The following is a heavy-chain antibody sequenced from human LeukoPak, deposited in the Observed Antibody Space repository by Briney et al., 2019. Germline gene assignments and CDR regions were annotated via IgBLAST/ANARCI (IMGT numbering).Heavy chain of an antibody. D-gene: IGHD3-10*01. J-gene: IGHJ4*02. V-gene: IGHV3-21*01. CDR3: ARGGDGELLYPFDY. CDR2: ISSSGGYI. Sequence: GGSLRLSCAASGFTFSSYSMNWVRQAPGKGLEWVSSISSSGGYIYYADSVKGRFTISRDNAKNSLYLQMNSLRAEDTAVYYCARGGDGELLYPFDYWGQGTLVTVSS. CDR1: GFTFSSYS.